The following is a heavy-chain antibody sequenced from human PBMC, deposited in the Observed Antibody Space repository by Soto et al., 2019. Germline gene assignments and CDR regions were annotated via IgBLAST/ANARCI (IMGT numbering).Heavy chain of an antibody. J-gene: IGHJ4*02. CDR1: GFTFSNTY. V-gene: IGHV3-15*07. D-gene: IGHD4-4*01. CDR2: IKTRTNGGTI. CDR3: TADTYTSSSQSNDY. Sequence: EVQLVESGGGLVKPGGSLRLSCAASGFTFSNTYMNWVRQAPGKGLEWVGRIKTRTNGGTIDYAAPVKGRFTISRDDSENTLYLQMNCLQTEDTAVYYCTADTYTSSSQSNDYWGQGTLVTVSS.